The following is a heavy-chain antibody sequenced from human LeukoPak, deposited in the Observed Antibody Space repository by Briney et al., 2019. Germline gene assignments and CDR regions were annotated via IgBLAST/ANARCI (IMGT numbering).Heavy chain of an antibody. D-gene: IGHD2-15*01. J-gene: IGHJ4*02. CDR2: ISDRGGST. Sequence: GGSLRLSCAVSGITLSNYGMTWVRQAPGKGLEWVAGISDRGGSTNYADSAKGRFTISRDNPKSTLYLQMNSLRAEDTAVYFCARRGVVIRAVIVVGFHKEAYYFDYWGQGALVTVSS. V-gene: IGHV3-23*01. CDR3: ARRGVVIRAVIVVGFHKEAYYFDY. CDR1: GITLSNYG.